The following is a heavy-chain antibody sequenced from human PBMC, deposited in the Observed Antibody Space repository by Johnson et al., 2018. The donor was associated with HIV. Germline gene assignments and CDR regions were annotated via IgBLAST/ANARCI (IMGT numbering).Heavy chain of an antibody. CDR1: GFTFSDYY. J-gene: IGHJ3*02. D-gene: IGHD6-13*01. CDR2: ISSSGSTI. V-gene: IGHV3-11*04. CDR3: ASLSSSLFGAFDI. Sequence: VQLVESGGGLIQPGGSLRLSCAASGFTFSDYYMSWIRQAPGKGLEWVSYISSSGSTIYYADSVKGRFTISRDNAKNSLYLQMNSLRAEDTAVYYCASLSSSLFGAFDIWGQGTMVTVSS.